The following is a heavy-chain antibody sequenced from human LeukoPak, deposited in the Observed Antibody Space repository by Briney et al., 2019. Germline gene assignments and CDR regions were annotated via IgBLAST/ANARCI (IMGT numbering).Heavy chain of an antibody. Sequence: PGGSLRLSCAASGFTVSSNYMSWVRQAPGKGLEWVSVIYSGGSTYYADSVKGRFTISRDNSKNTLYLQMNSLRAEDTAVYYCARVNEAVAGTDYWGQGTLVTVSS. D-gene: IGHD6-19*01. J-gene: IGHJ4*02. CDR3: ARVNEAVAGTDY. CDR2: IYSGGST. V-gene: IGHV3-53*01. CDR1: GFTVSSNY.